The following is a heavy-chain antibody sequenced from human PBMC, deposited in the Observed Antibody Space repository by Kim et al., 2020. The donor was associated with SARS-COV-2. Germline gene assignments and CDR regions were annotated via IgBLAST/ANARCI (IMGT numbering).Heavy chain of an antibody. Sequence: GESLQISCKGSGYSFSSYWIAWVRQMPGKGLEWMGMIYPGDSDSRYNPSFRGQVTISADKPNSTAYLLLHNVLLSDAGIYYCATHDGNIALDLWGQGTLVSVSS. D-gene: IGHD5-12*01. CDR1: GYSFSSYW. CDR3: ATHDGNIALDL. CDR2: IYPGDSDS. J-gene: IGHJ5*02. V-gene: IGHV5-51*04.